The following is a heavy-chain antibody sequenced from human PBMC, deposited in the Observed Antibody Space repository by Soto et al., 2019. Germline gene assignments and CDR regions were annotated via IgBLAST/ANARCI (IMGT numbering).Heavy chain of an antibody. CDR2: ISASGKDT. D-gene: IGHD6-6*01. Sequence: WGSLRLSCVASGFKLTSSRMNGLRQEKGKGLEWVASISASGKDTFYRHSVKGRFAISRDNAGTSLSLRMDSLRVEDTAVYHCARVHLVAGSAFYCDMDVWGPGTAVTVSS. CDR1: GFKLTSSR. CDR3: ARVHLVAGSAFYCDMDV. J-gene: IGHJ6*02. V-gene: IGHV3-21*06.